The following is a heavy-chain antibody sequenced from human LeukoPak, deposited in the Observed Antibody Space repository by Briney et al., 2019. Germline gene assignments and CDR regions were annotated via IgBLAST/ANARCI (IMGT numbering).Heavy chain of an antibody. Sequence: SVKVSCKASGGTFSSYAISWVRQAPGQGLEWMGGIIPIFGIANYAQKLQGRVTITADESTSTAYMELSSLRSEDTAVYYCARAHYGDYYMDVWGKGTTVTISS. CDR3: ARAHYGDYYMDV. D-gene: IGHD4-17*01. V-gene: IGHV1-69*13. CDR1: GGTFSSYA. CDR2: IIPIFGIA. J-gene: IGHJ6*03.